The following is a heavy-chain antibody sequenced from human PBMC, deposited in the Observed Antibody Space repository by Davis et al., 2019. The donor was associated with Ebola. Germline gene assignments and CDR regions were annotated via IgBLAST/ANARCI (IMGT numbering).Heavy chain of an antibody. V-gene: IGHV4-4*02. Sequence: SETLSLTCAVSGGSISSSNWWSWVRQPPGKGLEWIGEIYHSGSTNYNPSLKSRVTISVDKSKNQFSLKLSSVTAADTAVYYCARGYYDFWSGTGGTNWFDPWGQGTLVTVSS. CDR3: ARGYYDFWSGTGGTNWFDP. CDR1: GGSISSSNW. D-gene: IGHD3-3*01. CDR2: IYHSGST. J-gene: IGHJ5*02.